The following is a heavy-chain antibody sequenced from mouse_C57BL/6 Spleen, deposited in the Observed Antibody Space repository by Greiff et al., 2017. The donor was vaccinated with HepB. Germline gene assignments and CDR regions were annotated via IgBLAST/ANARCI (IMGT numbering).Heavy chain of an antibody. CDR1: GYAFSSYW. CDR2: IYPGDGDT. V-gene: IGHV1-80*01. CDR3: ARSGYDGYYLYCYFCV. J-gene: IGHJ1*03. D-gene: IGHD2-3*01. Sequence: QVQLQQSGAELVKPGASVKISCKASGYAFSSYWMNWVKQRPGRGLEWIGQIYPGDGDTNYNGKFKGKATLTADKSSSTAYMQLSSLTSEDSAVYFGARSGYDGYYLYCYFCVWGTGTTVTVSS.